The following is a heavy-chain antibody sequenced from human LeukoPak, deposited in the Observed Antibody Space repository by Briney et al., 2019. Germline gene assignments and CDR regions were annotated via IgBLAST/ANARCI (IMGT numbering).Heavy chain of an antibody. CDR1: GYTLTELS. J-gene: IGHJ3*02. V-gene: IGHV1-24*01. CDR2: FDPEDGET. D-gene: IGHD4-17*01. Sequence: GASLKVSCKVSGYTLTELSMHWVRQAPGKGLEWMGGFDPEDGETIYAQKFQGRVTMTEDTSTDTAYMELSSLRSEDTAVYYCATLGPIRSTLDAFDIWGQGTMVTVSS. CDR3: ATLGPIRSTLDAFDI.